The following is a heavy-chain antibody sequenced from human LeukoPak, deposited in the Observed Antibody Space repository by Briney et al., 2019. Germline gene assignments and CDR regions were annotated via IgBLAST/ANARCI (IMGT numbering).Heavy chain of an antibody. CDR3: ARDCYYDSSGYRCAFDI. V-gene: IGHV4-59*01. CDR1: GGSISSYY. J-gene: IGHJ3*02. D-gene: IGHD3-22*01. Sequence: SETLSLTCTVSGGSISSYYWSWIRQPPGKGLEWIGYIYYSGSTNYNPSLKSRVTISVDTSKNQFSLKLSSVTAADTAVYYCARDCYYDSSGYRCAFDIWGQGTMVTVSS. CDR2: IYYSGST.